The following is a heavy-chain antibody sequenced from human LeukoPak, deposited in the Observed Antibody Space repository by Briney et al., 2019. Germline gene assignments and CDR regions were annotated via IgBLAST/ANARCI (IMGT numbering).Heavy chain of an antibody. CDR1: GGSISSYY. CDR2: IYYSGST. Sequence: SETLSLACTVSGGSISSYYWSWIRQPPGKGLEWIGYIYYSGSTNYNPSLKSRVTISVDTSKNQFSLKLSSVIAADTAVYYCARTTEGYCSSASCFGFSYSYYMDVWGKGTTVTISS. J-gene: IGHJ6*03. CDR3: ARTTEGYCSSASCFGFSYSYYMDV. V-gene: IGHV4-59*01. D-gene: IGHD2-2*01.